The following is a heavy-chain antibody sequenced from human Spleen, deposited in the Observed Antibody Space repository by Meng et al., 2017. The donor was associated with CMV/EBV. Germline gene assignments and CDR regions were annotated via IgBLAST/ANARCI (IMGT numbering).Heavy chain of an antibody. Sequence: VQRQGSGPGLVKPSETLALTCTVSGGSLSSYYWSWIRQPPGKGLEWIGYIYYSGSTRYIPSLKSRVSMSVDTSKNQFSLKLSSVTAADTAAYYCARGPDDFDYWGQGTLVTVSS. V-gene: IGHV4-59*01. CDR1: GGSLSSYY. CDR3: ARGPDDFDY. J-gene: IGHJ4*02. CDR2: IYYSGST. D-gene: IGHD1-14*01.